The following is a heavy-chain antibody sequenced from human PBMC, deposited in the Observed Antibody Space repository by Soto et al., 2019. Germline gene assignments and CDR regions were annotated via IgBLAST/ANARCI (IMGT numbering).Heavy chain of an antibody. J-gene: IGHJ3*02. CDR2: TYAGDPDI. CDR3: ARASNNVDWYPEALDI. CDR1: GFSFPTYW. Sequence: PGESLKISCRASGFSFPTYWIGWVRQMPGKGLEWMGTTYAGDPDIRYSPSFQGHITISVDRSITTAHLQWTSLEASDTAIYYCARASNNVDWYPEALDIWGQGTMVTVSS. V-gene: IGHV5-51*01. D-gene: IGHD3-9*01.